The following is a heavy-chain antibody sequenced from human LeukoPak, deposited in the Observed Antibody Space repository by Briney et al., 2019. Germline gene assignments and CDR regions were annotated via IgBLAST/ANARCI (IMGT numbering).Heavy chain of an antibody. Sequence: ASVKVSCKASGYTFTSYGISRVRQAPGQGLEWMGWISGYNGNTKYAQKFQGRVTLTTDTSTSTAYMELRSLRSDDTAVYYCARDLSGYSYGLFDYWGQGTLVTVSS. V-gene: IGHV1-18*01. CDR3: ARDLSGYSYGLFDY. CDR2: ISGYNGNT. CDR1: GYTFTSYG. J-gene: IGHJ4*02. D-gene: IGHD5-18*01.